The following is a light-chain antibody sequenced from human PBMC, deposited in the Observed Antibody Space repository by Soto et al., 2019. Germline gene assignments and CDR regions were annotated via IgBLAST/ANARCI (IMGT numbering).Light chain of an antibody. J-gene: IGKJ1*01. Sequence: EIVLTQSPGTLSLSPVERATLSCMASQSISISYLAWYQQQPGQAPRLLISGVSNRATGTPDRFSGSGSGTDFTLTISSLEPEDFAVYYCQQRSNWPPTFGQGTKVDIK. CDR3: QQRSNWPPT. CDR2: GVS. CDR1: QSISISY. V-gene: IGKV3D-20*02.